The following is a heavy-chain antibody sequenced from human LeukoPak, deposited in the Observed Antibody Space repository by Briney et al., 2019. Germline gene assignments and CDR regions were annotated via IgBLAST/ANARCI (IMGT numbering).Heavy chain of an antibody. D-gene: IGHD3-9*01. CDR2: IRSKANSYAT. V-gene: IGHV3-73*01. J-gene: IGHJ5*02. Sequence: GGSLRLSCAASGFTFSDYGMHWVRQASGKGLEWVGRIRSKANSYATAYAASVKGRFTISRDDSKNTAYLQMNSLKTEDTAVYYCTRPHLTPYDIFPTFDPWGQGTLVTVSS. CDR1: GFTFSDYG. CDR3: TRPHLTPYDIFPTFDP.